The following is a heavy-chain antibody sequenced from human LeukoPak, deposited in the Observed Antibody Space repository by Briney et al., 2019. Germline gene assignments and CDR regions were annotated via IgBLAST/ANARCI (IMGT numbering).Heavy chain of an antibody. CDR1: GCSISSYY. V-gene: IGHV4-59*01. Sequence: PSETLSLTCTVSGCSISSYYWSWIRQPPGKGLEWIGYIFYTGSTNYNPSLKSRVTISVDTSKNQFSLKLRSVTAADTAVYYCARISSSNWYNERGAFDVWGQGTMVTVSS. D-gene: IGHD6-13*01. J-gene: IGHJ3*01. CDR3: ARISSSNWYNERGAFDV. CDR2: IFYTGST.